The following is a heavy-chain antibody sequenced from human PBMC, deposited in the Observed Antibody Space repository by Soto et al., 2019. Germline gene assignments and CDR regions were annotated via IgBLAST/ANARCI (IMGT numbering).Heavy chain of an antibody. D-gene: IGHD2-2*01. CDR3: AKGQTEYYSSTSSC. J-gene: IGHJ4*02. V-gene: IGHV1-69*13. Sequence: SVKVSCKASGGTFSSYAISWVRQAPGQGLEWMGGIIPIFGTANYAQKFQGRVTITADESTSTAYMELSSLRSEDTAVYYCAKGQTEYYSSTSSCWGQGTLVTVS. CDR1: GGTFSSYA. CDR2: IIPIFGTA.